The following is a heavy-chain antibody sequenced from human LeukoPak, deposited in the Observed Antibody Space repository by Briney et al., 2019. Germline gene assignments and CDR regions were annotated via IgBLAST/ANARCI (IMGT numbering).Heavy chain of an antibody. J-gene: IGHJ5*02. Sequence: GGSLRLSCAASGFTFSSYAMSWVRQAPGKGLEWVSVIYSGGSTYYADSVKGRFTISRDNSKNTLYFQMNSLRAADTAVYYCARDLGGYLKTWGQGTLVTVSS. CDR2: IYSGGST. CDR1: GFTFSSYA. V-gene: IGHV3-53*01. D-gene: IGHD5-12*01. CDR3: ARDLGGYLKT.